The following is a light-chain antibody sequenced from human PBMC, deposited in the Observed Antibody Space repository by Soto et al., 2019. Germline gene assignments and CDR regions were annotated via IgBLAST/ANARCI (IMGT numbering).Light chain of an antibody. Sequence: HSALKQPPSVFGAPGQRVTISLTGSSSNIGAGFDVVWLQQLPGKAPKLFISANNNRPSGVPDRFSGSKSGTSASLAISGLQGDDEADYYCQSYDSSLRGSVFGGGTKVTVL. CDR1: SSNIGAGFD. CDR3: QSYDSSLRGSV. CDR2: ANN. V-gene: IGLV1-40*01. J-gene: IGLJ2*01.